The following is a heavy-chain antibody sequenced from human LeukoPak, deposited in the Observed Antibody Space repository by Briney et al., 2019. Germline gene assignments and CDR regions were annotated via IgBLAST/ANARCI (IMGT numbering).Heavy chain of an antibody. D-gene: IGHD5-18*01. Sequence: PSETLSLTCTVSGGSISSSSYYWGWIRQPPGKGLEWIGSIYYSGSTYYNPSLKSRVTISVDTSKNQFSLKLSSVTAADTAVYXXXXXXXXWIQLWLRGYFDYWGQGTLVTVSS. CDR2: IYYSGST. V-gene: IGHV4-39*07. J-gene: IGHJ4*02. CDR1: GGSISSSSYY. CDR3: XXXXXXWIQLWLRGYFDY.